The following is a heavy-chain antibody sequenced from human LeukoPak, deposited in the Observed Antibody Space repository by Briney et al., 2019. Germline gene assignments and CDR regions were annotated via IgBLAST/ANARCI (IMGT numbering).Heavy chain of an antibody. V-gene: IGHV1-8*01. D-gene: IGHD3-3*01. J-gene: IGHJ6*02. CDR3: ARGPLLYDFWSGYYTYYYYGMDV. CDR2: MNPNSGNT. CDR1: GYTFTSYD. Sequence: GASVKVSCTASGYTFTSYDINWVRQATGQGLEWMGWMNPNSGNTGYAQKFQGRVTMTRNTSISTAYMELSSLRSEDTVVYYCARGPLLYDFWSGYYTYYYYGMDVWGQGTTVTVSS.